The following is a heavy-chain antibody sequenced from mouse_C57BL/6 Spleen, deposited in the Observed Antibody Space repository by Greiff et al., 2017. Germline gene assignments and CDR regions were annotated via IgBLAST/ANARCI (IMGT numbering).Heavy chain of an antibody. CDR1: GYTFTSYW. Sequence: VQLQQPGAELVKPGASVKLSCKASGYTFTSYWMQWVKQRPGQGLEWIGEIDPSDSYTNYNQQFKGKATLTVDTSSSTAYMQLSSLTSEDSAVYYCFKTGTNYAMDYWGQGTSVTVSS. CDR2: IDPSDSYT. V-gene: IGHV1-50*01. CDR3: FKTGTNYAMDY. J-gene: IGHJ4*01. D-gene: IGHD4-1*01.